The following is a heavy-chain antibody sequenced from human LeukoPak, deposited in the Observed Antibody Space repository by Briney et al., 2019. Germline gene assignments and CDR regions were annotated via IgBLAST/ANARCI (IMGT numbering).Heavy chain of an antibody. J-gene: IGHJ1*01. CDR2: ISYDGSNK. CDR1: GFAFSNYA. CDR3: ARDILTGSQSRFQH. D-gene: IGHD3-9*01. V-gene: IGHV3-30-3*01. Sequence: GGSLRLSCAASGFAFSNYAIHWVRQAPGKGLEWVAVISYDGSNKYYADSVKGRFTISRDNSRNTLYLQMDSLRAEDTAVYYCARDILTGSQSRFQHWGQGTLVTVSS.